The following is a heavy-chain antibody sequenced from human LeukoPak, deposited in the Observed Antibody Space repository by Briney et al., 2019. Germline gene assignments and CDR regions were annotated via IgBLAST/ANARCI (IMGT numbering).Heavy chain of an antibody. J-gene: IGHJ6*02. CDR1: GGSFSVYY. CDR2: VSDGGGT. V-gene: IGHV4-34*01. D-gene: IGHD3-10*01. CDR3: ARGRDVGRSRGFIPYGTDV. Sequence: SETLSLTCAVSGGSFSVYYWGWLRQPPGKGLEWIGEVSDGGGTDYNPSLKSRVTMSVDTSKNQFSLRLSSVTAADTAVYYCARGRDVGRSRGFIPYGTDVWGQGTTVIVSS.